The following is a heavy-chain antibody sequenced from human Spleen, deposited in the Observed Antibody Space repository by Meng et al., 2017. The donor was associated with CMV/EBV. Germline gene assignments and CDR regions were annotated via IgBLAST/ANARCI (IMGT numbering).Heavy chain of an antibody. J-gene: IGHJ4*02. D-gene: IGHD1-26*01. CDR3: ARDGNATDY. CDR1: GYNFTGYY. V-gene: IGHV1-2*02. Sequence: QVQRVQSGAEVKEPWASVNVSCKASGYNFTGYYMHWVRQAPGQGLEWMGWINPNSGGTNYAQKFQGRVTMTRDTSISTAYMELSSLRSEDTAVYYCARDGNATDYWGQGTLVTVSS. CDR2: INPNSGGT.